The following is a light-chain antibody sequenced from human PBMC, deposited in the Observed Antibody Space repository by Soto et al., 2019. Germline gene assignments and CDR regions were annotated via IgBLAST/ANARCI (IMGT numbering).Light chain of an antibody. V-gene: IGLV2-14*03. CDR1: GTYNY. CDR2: DVS. J-gene: IGLJ3*02. CDR3: SSYTSTIPLWV. Sequence: QSALTQPASVSGSPGQSITISCSGAGTYNYVCWYQQHPGKAPKLVIYDVSNRPSGVSNRFFGSKSGNTASLTISGLRTEHEADYYCSSYTSTIPLWVFGGGTKLTVL.